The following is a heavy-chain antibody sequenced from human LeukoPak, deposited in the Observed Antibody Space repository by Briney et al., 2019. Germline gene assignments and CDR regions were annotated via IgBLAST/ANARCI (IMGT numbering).Heavy chain of an antibody. V-gene: IGHV3-7*03. CDR1: GFTFSTFA. J-gene: IGHJ4*02. CDR2: IKEDGSEL. D-gene: IGHD4-17*01. CDR3: ARGRGYGDHIDY. Sequence: GGSLRLSCEASGFTFSTFALIWVRQPPGKGLEWVANIKEDGSELHYVDSVKGRFTISRDNAKNSLYLQMNSLRVEDTAIYYCARGRGYGDHIDYWGQGTLVTVSS.